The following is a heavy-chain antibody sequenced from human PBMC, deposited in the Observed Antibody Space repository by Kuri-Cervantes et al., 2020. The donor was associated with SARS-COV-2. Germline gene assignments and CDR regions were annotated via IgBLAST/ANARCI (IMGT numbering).Heavy chain of an antibody. Sequence: SVKVSCKASGDTFTYCFLHWVRQAPGQAPEWMGWITPFNGNTKYAQKFQDRVTITRDRSMNTAYMELSSLRSEDTAMYYCARSGPGAISREDGALDIWGQGTMVTVSS. CDR2: ITPFNGNT. D-gene: IGHD4/OR15-4a*01. V-gene: IGHV1-45*02. CDR1: GDTFTYCF. CDR3: ARSGPGAISREDGALDI. J-gene: IGHJ3*02.